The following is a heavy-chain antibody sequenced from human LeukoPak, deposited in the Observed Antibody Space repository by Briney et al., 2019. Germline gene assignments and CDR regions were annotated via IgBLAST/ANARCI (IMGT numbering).Heavy chain of an antibody. Sequence: ASETLSLTCIVSGGSISDYYCNWIRLPAGKGLEWIGRIYTSGSTDYNPSLKSRVTMSLDTSKKQFSLKMNSVTAADTAVYYCARGTVNGGNHWYLDLWGRGALVTVSS. CDR2: IYTSGST. D-gene: IGHD4-23*01. V-gene: IGHV4-4*07. CDR3: ARGTVNGGNHWYLDL. CDR1: GGSISDYY. J-gene: IGHJ2*01.